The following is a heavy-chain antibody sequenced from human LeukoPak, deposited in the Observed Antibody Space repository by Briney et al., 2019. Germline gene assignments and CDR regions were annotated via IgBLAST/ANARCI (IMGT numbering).Heavy chain of an antibody. CDR3: ARSLNYYGSGSYYNVFDY. D-gene: IGHD3-10*01. J-gene: IGHJ4*02. CDR1: GGSISSGGYS. Sequence: SETLSLTCAVSGGSISSGGYSWSWIRQPPGKGLEWIGYIYHSGSTYYNPSLKSRVTISVDRSKTQFSLKLSSVTAADTAVYYCARSLNYYGSGSYYNVFDYWGQGTLVTVSS. V-gene: IGHV4-30-2*01. CDR2: IYHSGST.